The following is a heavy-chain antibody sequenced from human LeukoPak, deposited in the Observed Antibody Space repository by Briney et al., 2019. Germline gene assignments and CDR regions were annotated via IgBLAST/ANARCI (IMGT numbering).Heavy chain of an antibody. CDR3: ARYCTYYYYGMDV. J-gene: IGHJ6*02. D-gene: IGHD2-21*02. V-gene: IGHV4-39*07. Sequence: PSETLSLTCTVSGGSISSTSYYCGWIRQPPGKGLDWIGYINYSGNTYCNPSLKSRVIISEDTSKNQFSLKLSSVTAADTAVYYCARYCTYYYYGMDVWGQGTTVTVSS. CDR1: GGSISSTSYY. CDR2: INYSGNT.